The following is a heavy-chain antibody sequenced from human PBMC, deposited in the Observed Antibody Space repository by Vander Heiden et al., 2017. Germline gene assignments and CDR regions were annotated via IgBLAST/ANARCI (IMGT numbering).Heavy chain of an antibody. CDR2: ISYDGSNK. V-gene: IGHV3-30*18. D-gene: IGHD5-12*01. CDR3: AKGGPGSSMDV. CDR1: GFTFSSYG. Sequence: QVQLVESGGGVVQPGRSLRLSCAASGFTFSSYGMHWVRQAPGKGLEWVAVISYDGSNKYYADSVKGRFTISRDNSKNTLYLQMNSLRAEDTAVYYCAKGGPGSSMDVWGQGTTVTVSS. J-gene: IGHJ6*02.